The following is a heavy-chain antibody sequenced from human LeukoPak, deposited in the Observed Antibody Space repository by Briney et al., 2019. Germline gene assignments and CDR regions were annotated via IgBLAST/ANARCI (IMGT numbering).Heavy chain of an antibody. J-gene: IGHJ4*02. V-gene: IGHV3-9*01. CDR1: GFTFDDYA. CDR3: AKDKGNLRPYYFDY. CDR2: ISWNSGSI. Sequence: AGGSLRLSCAASGFTFDDYAMHWVRQAPGKGLEWVSGISWNSGSIGYADSVKGRFTISRDNAKNSLYLQMNSLRAEDTALYYCAKDKGNLRPYYFDYWGQGTLVTVSS.